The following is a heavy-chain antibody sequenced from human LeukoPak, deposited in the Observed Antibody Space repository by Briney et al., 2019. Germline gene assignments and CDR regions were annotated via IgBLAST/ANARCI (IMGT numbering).Heavy chain of an antibody. V-gene: IGHV3-23*01. CDR3: AKDRGYIVVVVAATSWFDP. Sequence: PGGSLRLSCAASGFTFSSYAMSWVRQAPGKGLEWVSAISGSGGSTYYADSVKGRFTISRDNSKNTLYLQMNSLRAEDTAVYYCAKDRGYIVVVVAATSWFDPWGQGTLVTVSS. J-gene: IGHJ5*02. CDR1: GFTFSSYA. D-gene: IGHD2-15*01. CDR2: ISGSGGST.